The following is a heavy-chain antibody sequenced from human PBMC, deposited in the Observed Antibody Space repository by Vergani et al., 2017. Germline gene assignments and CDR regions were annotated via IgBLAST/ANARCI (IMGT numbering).Heavy chain of an antibody. Sequence: QVQLVQSGAEVKKPGSSVKVSCKASGGTFSSYTISWVRQAPGQGLEWMGRIIPILGIANYAQKFQGRVTMTRDTSTSTVYMELSSLRSEDTAVYYCATRGSGYDGYYYYYGMDVWGQGTTVTVSS. V-gene: IGHV1-69*02. CDR3: ATRGSGYDGYYYYYGMDV. CDR2: IIPILGIA. D-gene: IGHD5-12*01. CDR1: GGTFSSYT. J-gene: IGHJ6*02.